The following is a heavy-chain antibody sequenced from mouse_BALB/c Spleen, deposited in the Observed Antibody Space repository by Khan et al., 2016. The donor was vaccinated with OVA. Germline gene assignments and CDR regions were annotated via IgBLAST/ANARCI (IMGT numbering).Heavy chain of an antibody. V-gene: IGHV1S127*01. Sequence: VQLQESGPELVRPGASVKMSCKASGYTFTSFWIHWVKPRPGQGLEWIGMIDPSKSETRLNQKFKDKATLNVDKSSNTAYMQLSRLTSEDSAVYYGARGGDGSPFAYWGQGALVTVSA. D-gene: IGHD1-1*01. CDR1: GYTFTSFW. CDR3: ARGGDGSPFAY. J-gene: IGHJ3*01. CDR2: IDPSKSET.